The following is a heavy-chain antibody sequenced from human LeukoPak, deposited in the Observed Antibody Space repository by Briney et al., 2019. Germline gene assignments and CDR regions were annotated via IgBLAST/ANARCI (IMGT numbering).Heavy chain of an antibody. J-gene: IGHJ4*02. CDR2: IYSGGST. D-gene: IGHD3-10*01. V-gene: IGHV3-66*04. CDR1: GFTVSSNY. Sequence: GGSLRLSCAASGFTVSSNYMSWVRQAPGKGLEWVSVIYSGGSTYYADSVEGRFTISRDNSKNTLYLQMNSLRAEDTAVYYCARQDRREYYFDYWGQGTLVTVSS. CDR3: ARQDRREYYFDY.